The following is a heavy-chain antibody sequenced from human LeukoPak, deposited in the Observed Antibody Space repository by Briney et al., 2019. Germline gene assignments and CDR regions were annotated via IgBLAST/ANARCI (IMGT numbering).Heavy chain of an antibody. J-gene: IGHJ3*02. D-gene: IGHD4-17*01. Sequence: PGGSLRLSCAASGFTFSSYAMHWVRQAPGKGLEWVAVISYDGSNKYYADSVKGRFTISRDNSKNTLYLQMNSLRAEDTAVYYCATRLGYGDYDAFDIWGQGTMVTVSS. CDR3: ATRLGYGDYDAFDI. V-gene: IGHV3-30*04. CDR1: GFTFSSYA. CDR2: ISYDGSNK.